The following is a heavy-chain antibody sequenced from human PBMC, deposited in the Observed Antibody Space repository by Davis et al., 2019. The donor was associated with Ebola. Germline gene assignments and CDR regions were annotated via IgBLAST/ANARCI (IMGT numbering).Heavy chain of an antibody. Sequence: ASVKVSCKASGYIFTSYAMSWVRQAPGQGLEWMGWINTNTGTPTYAQGFTGRFVFSLDTSVSTAYLQISSLKAEDTAVYYCARDGSRITIFGVEFDPWGQGTLVTVSS. J-gene: IGHJ5*02. V-gene: IGHV7-4-1*02. CDR3: ARDGSRITIFGVEFDP. D-gene: IGHD3-3*01. CDR1: GYIFTSYA. CDR2: INTNTGTP.